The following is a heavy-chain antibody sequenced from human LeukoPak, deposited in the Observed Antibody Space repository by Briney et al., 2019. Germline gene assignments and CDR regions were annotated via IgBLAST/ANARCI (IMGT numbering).Heavy chain of an antibody. Sequence: SETLSLTCTVSGGSISSSSYYWGWIRQPPGKGLEWIGSIYYSGSTYYNPSLKSRVTISVDTSKNQFSLKLSSMTAADTAVYYCARGFYWNFDYWGQGTLVTVSS. V-gene: IGHV4-39*07. J-gene: IGHJ4*02. CDR2: IYYSGST. CDR3: ARGFYWNFDY. CDR1: GGSISSSSYY. D-gene: IGHD1-1*01.